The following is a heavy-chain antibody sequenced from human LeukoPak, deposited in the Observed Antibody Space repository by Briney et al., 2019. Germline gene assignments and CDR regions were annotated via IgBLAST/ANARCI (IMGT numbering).Heavy chain of an antibody. V-gene: IGHV3-23*01. CDR1: GFTFSSYA. CDR2: ISGSCGAT. J-gene: IGHJ3*02. CDR3: ASSRGDSSDDAFDI. Sequence: PGGSLRLPCAASGFTFSSYAMSWVRQAPGKGLEWVSAISGSCGATYYADSVKGRFTISRDNAKNSLYLQMNSLRAEDTALYYCASSRGDSSDDAFDIWGQGTMVTVSS. D-gene: IGHD3-22*01.